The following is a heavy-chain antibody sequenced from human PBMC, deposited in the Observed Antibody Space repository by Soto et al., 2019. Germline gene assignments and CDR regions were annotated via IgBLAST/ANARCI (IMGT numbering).Heavy chain of an antibody. D-gene: IGHD4-17*01. V-gene: IGHV1-18*01. CDR3: TRKYGDPSSAAGFDY. CDR1: GYSFSDYG. J-gene: IGHJ4*02. Sequence: QVQLVQSGGEVKKPGASVKVSCKASGYSFSDYGISWVRQAPGQGLEWMGWISTYNGKTNSAQKLQGRVTMTTDRSTSTTNMELRRLRSDDTAIYYCTRKYGDPSSAAGFDYWGQGTLVNVSS. CDR2: ISTYNGKT.